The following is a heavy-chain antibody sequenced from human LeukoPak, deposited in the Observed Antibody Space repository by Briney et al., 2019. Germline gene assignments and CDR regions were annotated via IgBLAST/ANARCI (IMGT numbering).Heavy chain of an antibody. V-gene: IGHV4-34*01. CDR1: GESFSDHY. CDR3: ARGRTGAAALDF. Sequence: SETLSLTCAVYGESFSDHYWTWIRQPPGKGLEWFGESTHSGSTDYNPSLKSRVTISVDTSKSQFSLKLTSMTAADTAVYYCARGRTGAAALDFWGPGTLVTVSS. D-gene: IGHD2-2*01. CDR2: STHSGST. J-gene: IGHJ4*02.